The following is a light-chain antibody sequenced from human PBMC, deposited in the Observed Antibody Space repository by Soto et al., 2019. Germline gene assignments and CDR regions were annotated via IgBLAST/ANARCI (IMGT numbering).Light chain of an antibody. V-gene: IGKV3-20*01. CDR2: GTS. Sequence: EIVLTQSPGTLSVSPGERATLSCRASQTISSNNLAWYQQKPGQAPSLLIYGTSSRATGIPDRFSGSGFGTDFTLTISRLEPEDSAIYYCQQYGSWTFGQGTKVEI. CDR1: QTISSNN. J-gene: IGKJ1*01. CDR3: QQYGSWT.